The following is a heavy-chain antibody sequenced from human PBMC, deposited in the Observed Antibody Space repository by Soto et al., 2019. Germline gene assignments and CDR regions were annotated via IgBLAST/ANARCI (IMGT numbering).Heavy chain of an antibody. CDR3: VKVDGFLWCARDS. D-gene: IGHD3-10*01. Sequence: EVQLLESGGGLVQPGGSLRLSCAASGFTFSSFAMSWVRQAPGKGLEWVSAISASGDGTYYADSVKGRFTISRDNPKNTLYLQMSCLRAEDTVVNYCVKVDGFLWCARDSWGQGTLVTVSS. CDR2: ISASGDGT. J-gene: IGHJ4*02. V-gene: IGHV3-23*01. CDR1: GFTFSSFA.